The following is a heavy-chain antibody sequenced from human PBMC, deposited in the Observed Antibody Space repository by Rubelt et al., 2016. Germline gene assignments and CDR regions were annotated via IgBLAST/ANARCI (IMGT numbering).Heavy chain of an antibody. CDR1: FV. Sequence: FVMFWVRQAPGKGLEWVAVTSHDGRNKYYADPVQGRFTISRDNSKNTLFLQIDSLRAEDAAVYYCAKGSLGPQARYYDALAGYRYYYYGMDVWGQGTTVTVSS. V-gene: IGHV3-30*18. CDR2: TSHDGRNK. J-gene: IGHJ6*02. CDR3: AKGSLGPQARYYDALAGYRYYYYGMDV. D-gene: IGHD3-9*01.